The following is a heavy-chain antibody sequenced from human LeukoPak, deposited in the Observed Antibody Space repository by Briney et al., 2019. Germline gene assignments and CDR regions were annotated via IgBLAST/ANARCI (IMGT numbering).Heavy chain of an antibody. CDR1: GLTFTTYT. J-gene: IGHJ5*02. Sequence: GGSLRLSCAASGLTFTTYTMNWVRQAPGKGLEWVSSIDSTSTHISYADSVEGRFTISRDNAKKSLYLQMNSLRAEDTAVYYCAREGAVDWVAVGWFDPWGQGTLVTVSS. CDR3: AREGAVDWVAVGWFDP. CDR2: IDSTSTHI. V-gene: IGHV3-21*01. D-gene: IGHD3-9*01.